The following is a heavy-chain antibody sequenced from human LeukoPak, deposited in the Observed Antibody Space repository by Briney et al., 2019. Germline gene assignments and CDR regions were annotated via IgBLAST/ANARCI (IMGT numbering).Heavy chain of an antibody. CDR2: VSSSGSNT. Sequence: GGSLRLSCAASGFAFSVSVMNWVRQAPGKGLEWVSGVSSSGSNTYYAESVKGRFTISRDNHKNTVHLQMNSLRVEDTAMYYCAKEGGYASSWIWGQGILVTVSS. CDR3: AKEGGYASSWI. J-gene: IGHJ4*02. V-gene: IGHV3-23*05. D-gene: IGHD6-13*01. CDR1: GFAFSVSV.